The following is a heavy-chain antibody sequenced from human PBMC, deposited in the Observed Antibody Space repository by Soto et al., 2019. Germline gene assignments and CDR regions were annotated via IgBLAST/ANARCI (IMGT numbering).Heavy chain of an antibody. J-gene: IGHJ6*02. CDR2: IYYSGST. V-gene: IGHV4-31*03. Sequence: KPSETLSLTCTVSGGSISSGGYYWSWIRQHPGKGLEWIGYIYYSGSTYYNPSLKSRVTISVDTSKNQFSLRLSSVTAADTAVYYCARGVATIYYYYYYGMDVWGQGTTVTVSS. CDR3: ARGVATIYYYYYYGMDV. CDR1: GGSISSGGYY. D-gene: IGHD5-12*01.